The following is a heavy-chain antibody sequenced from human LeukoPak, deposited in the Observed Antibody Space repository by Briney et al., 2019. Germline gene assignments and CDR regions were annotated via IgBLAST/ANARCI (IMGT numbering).Heavy chain of an antibody. V-gene: IGHV1-2*06. Sequence: ASVKVSCKTSGYTLSDYYMHWVRQAPGQGLEWMGRINPNSGATTYAENFQGRVIMTRDTSISTAYMELTSLRSDDTALYYCARGVLRELRGFDYWGQGTLVTVSS. CDR3: ARGVLRELRGFDY. J-gene: IGHJ4*02. D-gene: IGHD1-7*01. CDR2: INPNSGAT. CDR1: GYTLSDYY.